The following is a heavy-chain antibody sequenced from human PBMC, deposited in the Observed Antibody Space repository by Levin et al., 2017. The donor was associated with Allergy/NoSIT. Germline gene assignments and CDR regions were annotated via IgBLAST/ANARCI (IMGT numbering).Heavy chain of an antibody. D-gene: IGHD4-11*01. J-gene: IGHJ2*01. Sequence: PSETLSLTCTVSGGSVSSGSYYWSWIRQPPGKGLEWIGYIYYSGSTNYNPSLKSRVTISVDTSKNQFSLKLSSVTAADTAVYYCARGHDYTGWYFDLWGRGTLVTVSS. CDR3: ARGHDYTGWYFDL. CDR1: GGSVSSGSYY. CDR2: IYYSGST. V-gene: IGHV4-61*01.